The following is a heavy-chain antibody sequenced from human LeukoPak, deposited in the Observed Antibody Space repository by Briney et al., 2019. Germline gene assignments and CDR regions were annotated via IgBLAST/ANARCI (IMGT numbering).Heavy chain of an antibody. CDR1: EFTFSSYN. D-gene: IGHD2/OR15-2a*01. Sequence: GGSLRLSCAASEFTFSSYNMNWVRQAPGKGLEWFSSISSSSDYIYYADSVKGRFTISRDNAKNSLYLQMKSLRAEDTAVYYCARGKTSQNIVTRKTYNWFDPWGQGTLVTVSS. CDR3: ARGKTSQNIVTRKTYNWFDP. V-gene: IGHV3-21*01. J-gene: IGHJ5*02. CDR2: ISSSSDYI.